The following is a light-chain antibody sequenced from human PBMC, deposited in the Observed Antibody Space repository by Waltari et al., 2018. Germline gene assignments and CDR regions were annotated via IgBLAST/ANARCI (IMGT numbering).Light chain of an antibody. CDR2: EDN. CDR1: QLGDKY. V-gene: IGLV3-1*01. Sequence: SYDLTQPPSVSVSPGQTAPITCFGDQLGDKYTSWYQQKPGQSPVLVIYEDNKRPPGIPERFSGSNSGNTATLTISGTQSMDEADYYCQAWDTFIFVFGLGTKVTVL. J-gene: IGLJ1*01. CDR3: QAWDTFIFV.